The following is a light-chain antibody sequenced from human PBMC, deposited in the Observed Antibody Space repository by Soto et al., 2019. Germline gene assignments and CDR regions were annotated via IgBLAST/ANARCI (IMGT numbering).Light chain of an antibody. J-gene: IGKJ1*01. Sequence: ETVLTQSPGTLSLSPGERVTLSCRASQTIRSNYLAWYRQTPGQAPRLLIYGASNRATGIADRFSGSGSGTDFTLIISRLEPEDFALYYCQQYAGSPWTFGQGTKVEIK. CDR2: GAS. CDR1: QTIRSNY. V-gene: IGKV3-20*01. CDR3: QQYAGSPWT.